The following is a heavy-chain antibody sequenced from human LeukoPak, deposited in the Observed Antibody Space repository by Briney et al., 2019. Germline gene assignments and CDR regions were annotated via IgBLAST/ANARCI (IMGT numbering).Heavy chain of an antibody. CDR3: ARGGFAYYYDSSGYYYFDY. CDR2: INPNSGDT. D-gene: IGHD3-22*01. Sequence: ASVKVSCKASGYTFTGYHMHWVRQAPGQGLGWMGRINPNSGDTNYAQKFQGRVAMTRDTSISTAFMELTRLRSDDTAVYYCARGGFAYYYDSSGYYYFDYWGQGTLVTVSS. V-gene: IGHV1-2*06. J-gene: IGHJ4*02. CDR1: GYTFTGYH.